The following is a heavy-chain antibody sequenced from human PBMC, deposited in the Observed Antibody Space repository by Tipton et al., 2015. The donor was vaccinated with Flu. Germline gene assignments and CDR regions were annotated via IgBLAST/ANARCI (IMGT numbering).Heavy chain of an antibody. CDR1: GGSISSGGYY. CDR3: ARSSRGWYRAMFD. J-gene: IGHJ4*02. V-gene: IGHV4-61*08. Sequence: TLSLTCTVSGGSISSGGYYWSWIRQHPGKGLEWIAYISNSGSSNYNPSLKSRITVSVDTSKNQFSLILSSVTAADTAVYYCARSSRGWYRAMFDWGQGTLVTVSS. CDR2: ISNSGSS. D-gene: IGHD6-19*01.